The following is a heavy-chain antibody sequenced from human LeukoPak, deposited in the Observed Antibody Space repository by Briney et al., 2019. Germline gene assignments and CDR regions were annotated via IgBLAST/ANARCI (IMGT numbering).Heavy chain of an antibody. CDR1: GFTFTDYV. V-gene: IGHV3-23*01. CDR2: ISDSGGST. Sequence: GGSLRLSCAASGFTFTDYVMSWVRQAPGKGLEWVSGISDSGGSTYYADSVKGRFTISRDNSKNTLYLQMNSLRAEDTAVYYCAKGPLGDVDYWGQGTPVTVSS. CDR3: AKGPLGDVDY. J-gene: IGHJ4*02. D-gene: IGHD4-17*01.